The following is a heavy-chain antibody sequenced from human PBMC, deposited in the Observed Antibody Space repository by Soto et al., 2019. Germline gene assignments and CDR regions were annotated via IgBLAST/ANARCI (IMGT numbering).Heavy chain of an antibody. CDR1: GYTLTELS. J-gene: IGHJ6*01. V-gene: IGHV1-24*01. CDR2: FDPEDGET. D-gene: IGHD5-18*01. CDR3: ATGTGNNLNSWIQIWLGMEV. Sequence: ASVKVSCKGSGYTLTELSMHWVRQAPGKGLEWMGGFDPEDGETIYAQKFQGRVTMTEDTSTDTAYMELSSLRSEDTAVYYCATGTGNNLNSWIQIWLGMEVWGQGTTVNVSS.